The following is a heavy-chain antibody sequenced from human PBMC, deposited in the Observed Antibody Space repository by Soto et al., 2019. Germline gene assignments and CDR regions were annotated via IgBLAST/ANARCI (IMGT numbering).Heavy chain of an antibody. CDR2: INGAGSGT. Sequence: EVQLVESGGGLVQPGGSLRLSCAASGFTFSGSWMHWVRQAPGKGLVWVSRINGAGSGTSYADFVKGRFTISRGDAKNTLFLQINGLRAEDTAAYYCARGIFGSGTANDYWGQGTLVTVSS. CDR3: ARGIFGSGTANDY. V-gene: IGHV3-74*01. D-gene: IGHD3-10*01. J-gene: IGHJ4*02. CDR1: GFTFSGSW.